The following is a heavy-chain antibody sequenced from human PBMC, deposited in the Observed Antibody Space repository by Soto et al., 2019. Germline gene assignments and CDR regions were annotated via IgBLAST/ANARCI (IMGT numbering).Heavy chain of an antibody. CDR3: ARDITTSYGAFDI. D-gene: IGHD1-20*01. V-gene: IGHV3-66*01. CDR2: IYSGGST. CDR1: GFTVSSNY. J-gene: IGHJ3*02. Sequence: GGSLRLSCAASGFTVSSNYMSWVRQAPGKGLEWVSVIYSGGSTYYADSVKGRFTISRDNSKNTLYLQMNSLRAEDTAVYYCARDITTSYGAFDIWGQGTMVTVSS.